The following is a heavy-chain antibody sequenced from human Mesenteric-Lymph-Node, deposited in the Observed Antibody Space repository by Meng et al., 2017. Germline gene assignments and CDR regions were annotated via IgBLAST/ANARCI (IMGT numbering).Heavy chain of an antibody. CDR2: ISSGGGT. Sequence: EVQLVEAGVGLVQPGGSRRLSCAASGFTFSSYAMSWVRQAPGKGLEWVSTISSGGGTYYADSVRGRFTISRDNSKNTLYLQMNSLTAEDTAVYYCAKYHTVTARYFDYWGQGTLVTVSS. CDR3: AKYHTVTARYFDY. CDR1: GFTFSSYA. D-gene: IGHD4-17*01. J-gene: IGHJ4*02. V-gene: IGHV3-23*04.